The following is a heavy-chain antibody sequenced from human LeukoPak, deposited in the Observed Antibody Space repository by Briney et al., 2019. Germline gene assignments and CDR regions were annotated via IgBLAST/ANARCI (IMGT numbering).Heavy chain of an antibody. D-gene: IGHD3-22*01. CDR2: VNPNSGNT. CDR3: ARGPNYYDSSGYYYSRYYFDY. V-gene: IGHV1-8*01. CDR1: GYTFTSYD. J-gene: IGHJ4*02. Sequence: ASVKVSCKASGYTFTSYDINWVRQATGQGLEWMGWVNPNSGNTGYAQKFQGRVTMTRNTSISTAYMELSSLRSEDTAVYYCARGPNYYDSSGYYYSRYYFDYWGQGTLVTVSS.